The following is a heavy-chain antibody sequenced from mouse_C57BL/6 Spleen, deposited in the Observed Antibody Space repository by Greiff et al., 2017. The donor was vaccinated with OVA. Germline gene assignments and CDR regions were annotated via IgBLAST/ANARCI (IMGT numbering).Heavy chain of an antibody. V-gene: IGHV5-9*01. CDR3: ARQDSNYDWYFDV. CDR2: ISGGGGNT. CDR1: GFTFSSYT. J-gene: IGHJ1*03. D-gene: IGHD2-5*01. Sequence: DVMLLESGGGLVKPGGSLKLSCAASGFTFSSYTMSWVRQTPEKRLEWVATISGGGGNTYYPDSVKGRFTISRDNAKNTLYLQMSSLRSEDTALYYCARQDSNYDWYFDVWGTGTTVTVSS.